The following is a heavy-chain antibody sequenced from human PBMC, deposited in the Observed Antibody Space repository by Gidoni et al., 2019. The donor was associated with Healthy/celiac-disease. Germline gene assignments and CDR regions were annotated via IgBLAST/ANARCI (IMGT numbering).Heavy chain of an antibody. V-gene: IGHV1-8*01. CDR2: MNPNSGNT. CDR1: GYTFTSYD. J-gene: IGHJ6*02. D-gene: IGHD3-10*01. Sequence: QVQLVQSGAEVKKPGASVKVSCKASGYTFTSYDINWVRQATGQGLEWMGWMNPNSGNTGYAQKFQGRVTTTRNTSISTAYMELSSLRSEDTAVYYCARGYYGSGSYLLGGYYYYGMDVWGQGTTVTVSS. CDR3: ARGYYGSGSYLLGGYYYYGMDV.